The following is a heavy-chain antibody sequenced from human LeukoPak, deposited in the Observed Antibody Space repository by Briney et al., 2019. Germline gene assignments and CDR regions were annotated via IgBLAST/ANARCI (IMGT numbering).Heavy chain of an antibody. J-gene: IGHJ6*03. Sequence: SETLSLTCAVYGGSFSGYYWSWIRQPPGKGLEWIGEINHSGSTNYNPSLKSRVTISVDTSKNQFSLKLSSVTAADTAVYYCARALGYCSSTSCYVPKPYYYYMDVWGKGTTVTVSS. CDR3: ARALGYCSSTSCYVPKPYYYYMDV. V-gene: IGHV4-34*01. D-gene: IGHD2-2*01. CDR2: INHSGST. CDR1: GGSFSGYY.